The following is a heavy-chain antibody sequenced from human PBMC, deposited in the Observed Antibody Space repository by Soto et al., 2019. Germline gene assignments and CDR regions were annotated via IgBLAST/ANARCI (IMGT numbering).Heavy chain of an antibody. J-gene: IGHJ4*02. CDR1: GFSLSTSEVG. V-gene: IGHV2-5*02. Sequence: GSGPTLVNPTQTLTLTCTFSGFSLSTSEVGVGWIRQPPGKALEWLALIYWDDDKRYSPSLKSRLTITKDTSKNQEALIMTNTDPVDTASYFCAHRVPHTGGFDYLGQGTMVIVSS. CDR2: IYWDDDK. CDR3: AHRVPHTGGFDY. D-gene: IGHD3-16*01.